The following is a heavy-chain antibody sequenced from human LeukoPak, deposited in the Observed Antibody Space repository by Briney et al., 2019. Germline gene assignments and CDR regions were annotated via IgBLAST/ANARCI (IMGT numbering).Heavy chain of an antibody. CDR2: IYYSGST. J-gene: IGHJ4*02. Sequence: SETLSLTCTVSGGSISSGSYSWDWIRQPPGKGLEWLGYIYYSGSTNYNPSLTSRVTISVGTSKNQFSLKLSSVTAADTAVYYCARVITVRGVIFDYWGQGTLVTVSS. D-gene: IGHD3-16*01. CDR3: ARVITVRGVIFDY. CDR1: GGSISSGSYS. V-gene: IGHV4-61*01.